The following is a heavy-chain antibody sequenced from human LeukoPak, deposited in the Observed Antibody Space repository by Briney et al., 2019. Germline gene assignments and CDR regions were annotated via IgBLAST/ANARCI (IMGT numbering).Heavy chain of an antibody. Sequence: SETLSLTCAVYGGSFSGYYWSWIRQPPGKGLEWIGEINHSGSTNYNPSLKSRVTISVDTSKNQFSLKLSSVTAADTAVYYCATADTITDYWGQGTLVTVSS. J-gene: IGHJ4*02. CDR2: INHSGST. CDR1: GGSFSGYY. D-gene: IGHD3-16*01. CDR3: ATADTITDY. V-gene: IGHV4-34*01.